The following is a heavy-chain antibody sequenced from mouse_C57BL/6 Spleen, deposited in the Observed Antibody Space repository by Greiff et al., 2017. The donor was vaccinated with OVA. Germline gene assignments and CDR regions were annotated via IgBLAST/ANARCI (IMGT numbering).Heavy chain of an antibody. CDR3: ARGWYGDWYFDV. CDR2: INPGSGGT. J-gene: IGHJ1*03. D-gene: IGHD1-1*02. Sequence: VQLKQSGAELVRPGTSVKVSCKASGYAFTNYLIEWVKQRPGQGLEWIGVINPGSGGTNYNEKFKGKATLTADKSSSTAYMQLSSLTSEDSAVYFCARGWYGDWYFDVWGTGTTVTVSS. CDR1: GYAFTNYL. V-gene: IGHV1-54*01.